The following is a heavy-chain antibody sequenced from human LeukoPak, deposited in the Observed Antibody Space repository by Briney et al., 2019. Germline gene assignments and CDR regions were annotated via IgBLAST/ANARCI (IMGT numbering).Heavy chain of an antibody. J-gene: IGHJ5*02. V-gene: IGHV4-59*01. CDR3: ARGPRNDP. Sequence: SETLSLTCTVSGGSISSYYWSWIRQPPGKGLEWIGYIYYSGSTNYNPSLKSRVTISVDTSKNQFSLKLSSVTAADTAVYFCARGPRNDPWGQGTLVTVSS. D-gene: IGHD1-14*01. CDR1: GGSISSYY. CDR2: IYYSGST.